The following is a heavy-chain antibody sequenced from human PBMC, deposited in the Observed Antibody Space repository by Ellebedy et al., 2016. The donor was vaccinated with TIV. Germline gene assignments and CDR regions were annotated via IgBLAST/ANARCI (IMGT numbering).Heavy chain of an antibody. CDR1: GFTFRSYR. CDR3: SKVAVGFYMGPDCFDY. V-gene: IGHV3-30*18. J-gene: IGHJ4*02. CDR2: ISHDGMTM. Sequence: GESLKISCEAPGFTFRSYRMHWLRQAPGKGLEWVAAISHDGMTMYYADSVKDRFTVSRDNSKNTLYLQVNSLRAEDTAVFYCSKVAVGFYMGPDCFDYWGQGTPVTVSS. D-gene: IGHD3-3*01.